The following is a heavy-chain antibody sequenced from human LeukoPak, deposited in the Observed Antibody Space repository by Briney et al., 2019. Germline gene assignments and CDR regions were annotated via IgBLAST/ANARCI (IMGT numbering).Heavy chain of an antibody. V-gene: IGHV1-69*04. CDR1: GGTFSSYA. CDR3: ATIGRDYYDSSGYWDY. D-gene: IGHD3-22*01. J-gene: IGHJ4*02. CDR2: IIPILGIA. Sequence: SVEVSCKASGGTFSSYAISWVRQAPGQGLEWMGRIIPILGIANYAQKFQGRVTITADKSTSTAYMELSSLRSEDTAVYYCATIGRDYYDSSGYWDYWGQGALVTVSS.